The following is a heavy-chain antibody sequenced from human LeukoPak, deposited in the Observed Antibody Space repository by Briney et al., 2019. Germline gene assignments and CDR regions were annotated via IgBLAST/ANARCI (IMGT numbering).Heavy chain of an antibody. CDR3: ARGEYSYGYEDAFDI. CDR2: ISSSSSYI. Sequence: GGSLRLSCAASGFTFSSYSMNWVRQAPGKGLEWVSSISSSSSYIYYADSVKGRFTISRDNAKNSLYLQMNSLRAEDTAVYYCARGEYSYGYEDAFDIWGQGTMVAVSS. J-gene: IGHJ3*02. D-gene: IGHD5-18*01. CDR1: GFTFSSYS. V-gene: IGHV3-21*01.